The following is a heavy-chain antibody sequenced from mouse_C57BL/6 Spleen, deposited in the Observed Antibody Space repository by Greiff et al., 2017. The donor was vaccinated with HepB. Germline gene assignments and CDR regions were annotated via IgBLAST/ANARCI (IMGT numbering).Heavy chain of an antibody. CDR2: ISDGGSYT. J-gene: IGHJ2*01. Sequence: EVHLVESGGGLVKPGGSLKLSCAASGFTFSSYAMSWVRQTPEKRLEWVATISDGGSYTYYPDNVKGRFTISRDNAKNNLYLQMSHLKSEDTAMYYCARKRTVVHFDYWGQGTTLTVSS. D-gene: IGHD3-3*01. V-gene: IGHV5-4*01. CDR3: ARKRTVVHFDY. CDR1: GFTFSSYA.